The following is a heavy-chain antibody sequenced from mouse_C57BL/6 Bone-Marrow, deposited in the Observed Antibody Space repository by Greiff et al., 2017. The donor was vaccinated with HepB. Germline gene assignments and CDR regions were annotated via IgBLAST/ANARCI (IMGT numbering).Heavy chain of an antibody. J-gene: IGHJ3*01. Sequence: EVKVVESEGGLVQPGSSMKLSCTASGFTFSDYYMAWVRQVPEKGLEWVANINYDGSSTYYLDSLKSRFIISRDNAKNILYLQMSSLKSEDTATYYCATFDGYYAYWGQGTLVTVSA. CDR1: GFTFSDYY. V-gene: IGHV5-16*01. CDR3: ATFDGYYAY. CDR2: INYDGSST. D-gene: IGHD2-3*01.